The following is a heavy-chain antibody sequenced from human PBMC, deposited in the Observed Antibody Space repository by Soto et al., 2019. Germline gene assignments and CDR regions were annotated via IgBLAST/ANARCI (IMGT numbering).Heavy chain of an antibody. D-gene: IGHD1-26*01. CDR3: AASFVYWYFDY. J-gene: IGHJ4*02. CDR2: IVVGSGNT. Sequence: ASVKVSCKASGFTFTSSAVQWVRQARGQRLEWIGWIVVGSGNTNYAQKFQERVTITRDMSTSTAYMELSSMRSEDTAVYYCAASFVYWYFDYWGQGTLVTVSS. V-gene: IGHV1-58*01. CDR1: GFTFTSSA.